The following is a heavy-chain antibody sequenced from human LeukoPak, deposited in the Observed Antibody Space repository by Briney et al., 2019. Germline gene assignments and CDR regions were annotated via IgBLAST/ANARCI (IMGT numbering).Heavy chain of an antibody. Sequence: ASVKVSCKASGYTFTSYYMHWVRQAPGQGLEWMGIINPSGGSTSYAQKFQGRVTMTRDTSTSTVYMELSSLRSEDTAVYYCARDIPRVTMIVVAHDAFDIWGQGTMVTVSS. CDR2: INPSGGST. J-gene: IGHJ3*02. CDR1: GYTFTSYY. V-gene: IGHV1-46*01. CDR3: ARDIPRVTMIVVAHDAFDI. D-gene: IGHD3-22*01.